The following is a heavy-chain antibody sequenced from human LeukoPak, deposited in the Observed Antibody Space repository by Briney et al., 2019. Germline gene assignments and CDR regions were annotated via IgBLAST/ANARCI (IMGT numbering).Heavy chain of an antibody. Sequence: GGSLRLSCAASGFTFSTYAMYWVRQAPGKGLEWVSGISGSGGSTYNADFVKGRFTISRDNSKNTLYLQMNTLRAEDTAVYYCAKGTGYSSGWYSDWGQGTLVTVSS. J-gene: IGHJ4*02. D-gene: IGHD6-19*01. CDR2: ISGSGGST. CDR1: GFTFSTYA. V-gene: IGHV3-23*01. CDR3: AKGTGYSSGWYSD.